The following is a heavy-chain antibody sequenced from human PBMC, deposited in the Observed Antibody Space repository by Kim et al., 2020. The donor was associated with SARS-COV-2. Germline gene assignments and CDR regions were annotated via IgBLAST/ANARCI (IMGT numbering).Heavy chain of an antibody. D-gene: IGHD2-2*01. CDR2: INHSGST. V-gene: IGHV4-34*01. CDR1: GGSFSGYY. Sequence: SETLSLTCAVYGGSFSGYYWSWIRQPPGKGLEWIGEINHSGSTNYNPSLKSRVTISVDTSKNQFSLKLSSVTAADTAVYYCARGIPRRIVVVPADAFDP. CDR3: ARGIPRRIVVVPADAFDP. J-gene: IGHJ5*02.